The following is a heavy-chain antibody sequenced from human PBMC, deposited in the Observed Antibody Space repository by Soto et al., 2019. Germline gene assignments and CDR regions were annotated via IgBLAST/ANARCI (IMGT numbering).Heavy chain of an antibody. D-gene: IGHD2-15*01. Sequence: ASLKVCFKCSGYTFTGYYMHCLRQAPGQWLEWMVLINPNSGGTNYAQKFQGRVTMTRDTSISTAYMELSRLRSDDTAVYYCAREGAASDAFDIWGQGTMVTVSS. CDR1: GYTFTGYY. CDR2: INPNSGGT. CDR3: AREGAASDAFDI. J-gene: IGHJ3*02. V-gene: IGHV1-2*02.